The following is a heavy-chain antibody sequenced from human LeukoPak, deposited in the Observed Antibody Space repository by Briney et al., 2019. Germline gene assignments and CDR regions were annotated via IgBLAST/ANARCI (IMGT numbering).Heavy chain of an antibody. CDR2: IYYTGTT. V-gene: IGHV4-59*01. CDR3: ARVTYFDFWTGYYFDY. J-gene: IGHJ4*02. D-gene: IGHD3-3*01. CDR1: GGXMSNYY. Sequence: SETLSLTCTVSGGXMSNYYCSWIRQPPGKGLQWIGYIYYTGTTNYNPSLNSRVTISVDTSKNHFSLKLSSVTAADTAVYYCARVTYFDFWTGYYFDYWGQGTLVTVSS.